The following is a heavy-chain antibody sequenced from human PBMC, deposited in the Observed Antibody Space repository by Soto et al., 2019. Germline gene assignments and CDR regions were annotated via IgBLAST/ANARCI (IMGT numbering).Heavy chain of an antibody. CDR3: AGSDNVGYYHY. Sequence: ETLSLTCAVSGDSISSGYYWAWIRRPPGKGLEWIGSIYHSGTTYYNPSLKSRVTISVDTSRKQFSLKLSSVTAAGSAGHYCAGSDNVGYYHYFGQGTLVTVSS. J-gene: IGHJ4*02. CDR2: IYHSGTT. CDR1: GDSISSGYY. V-gene: IGHV4-38-2*01. D-gene: IGHD3-3*01.